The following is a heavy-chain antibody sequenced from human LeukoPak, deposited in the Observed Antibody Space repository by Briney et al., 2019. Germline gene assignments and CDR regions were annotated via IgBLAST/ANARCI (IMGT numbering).Heavy chain of an antibody. J-gene: IGHJ6*03. D-gene: IGHD3-10*01. Sequence: PGGSLRLSCAASGFTFSSYCMNWVRQAPGKGLEWVSSISSSSSYIYYADSVKGRFTISRDNAKNSLYLQMNSLRAEDTAVYYCARGFGELSYYYYYMDVWGKGTTVTVSS. V-gene: IGHV3-21*01. CDR1: GFTFSSYC. CDR2: ISSSSSYI. CDR3: ARGFGELSYYYYYMDV.